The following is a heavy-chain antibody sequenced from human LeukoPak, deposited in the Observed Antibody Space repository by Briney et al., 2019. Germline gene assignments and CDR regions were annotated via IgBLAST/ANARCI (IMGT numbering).Heavy chain of an antibody. V-gene: IGHV4-61*02. CDR3: ARDNYDILTGYFDP. Sequence: SETLSLTCTVSGGSISSSSYYWSWIRQPAGKGLEWIGRIYTSGSTNYNPSLKSRVTMSVDTSKNQFSLKLSSVTAADTAVYYCARDNYDILTGYFDPWGQGTLVTVSS. CDR1: GGSISSSSYY. CDR2: IYTSGST. D-gene: IGHD3-9*01. J-gene: IGHJ5*02.